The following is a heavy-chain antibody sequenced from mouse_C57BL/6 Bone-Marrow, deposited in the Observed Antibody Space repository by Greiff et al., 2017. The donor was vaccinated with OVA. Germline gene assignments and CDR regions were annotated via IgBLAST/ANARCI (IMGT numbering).Heavy chain of an antibody. CDR3: ARGGSSGYVFAY. D-gene: IGHD3-2*02. V-gene: IGHV5-4*01. J-gene: IGHJ3*01. CDR1: GFTFSSYA. Sequence: EVQLQESGGGLVKPGGSLKLSCAASGFTFSSYAMSWVRQTPEKRLEWVATISDGGRYTYYPDNVKGRFTISRDNAKNNLYLQMSHLKSEDTAMYYCARGGSSGYVFAYWGQGTLVTVSA. CDR2: ISDGGRYT.